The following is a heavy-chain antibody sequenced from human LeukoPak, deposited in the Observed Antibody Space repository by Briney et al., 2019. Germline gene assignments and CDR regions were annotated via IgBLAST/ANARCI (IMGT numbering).Heavy chain of an antibody. CDR1: GFTFSNSA. Sequence: SVKVSCKXSGFTFSNSAMQWVRQARGQRLEWIGWIVVGGGNTNYAQKFQERVTITRDMSTSTVYMELSSLRSEDTAVYYCVADVIYESDWGQGTLVTVSS. D-gene: IGHD2/OR15-2a*01. CDR3: VADVIYESD. V-gene: IGHV1-58*02. J-gene: IGHJ4*02. CDR2: IVVGGGNT.